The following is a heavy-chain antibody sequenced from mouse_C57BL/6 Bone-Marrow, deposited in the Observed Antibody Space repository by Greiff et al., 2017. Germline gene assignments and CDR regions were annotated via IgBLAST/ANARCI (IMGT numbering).Heavy chain of an antibody. V-gene: IGHV1-59*01. J-gene: IGHJ3*01. Sequence: QVQLQQSGAELVRPGTSVKLSCKASGYTFTSYWMHWVKQRPGQGLEWIGVIDPSDSYTNYNQKFKGKATLTVDTSSSTAYMQLSSLTSEDSAVYYCARNDDYDLFAYWGQGTLVTVSA. CDR2: IDPSDSYT. CDR1: GYTFTSYW. D-gene: IGHD2-4*01. CDR3: ARNDDYDLFAY.